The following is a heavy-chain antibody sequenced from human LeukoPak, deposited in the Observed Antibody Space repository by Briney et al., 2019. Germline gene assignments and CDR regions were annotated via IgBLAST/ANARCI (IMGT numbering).Heavy chain of an antibody. CDR3: ARDDYYDSSGYYRGDFDY. CDR1: GGTFSSYT. J-gene: IGHJ4*02. CDR2: INPNSGGT. V-gene: IGHV1-2*02. D-gene: IGHD3-22*01. Sequence: ASVKVSCKASGGTFSSYTISWVRQAPGQGLEWMGWINPNSGGTNYAQKFQGRVTMTRDTSISTAYMELSRLRSDDTAVYYCARDDYYDSSGYYRGDFDYWGQGTLVTVSS.